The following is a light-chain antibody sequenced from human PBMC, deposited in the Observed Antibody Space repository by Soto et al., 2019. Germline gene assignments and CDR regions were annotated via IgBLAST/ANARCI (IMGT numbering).Light chain of an antibody. J-gene: IGKJ4*01. Sequence: EIVMTQSPATLSVSPGERATLSCTASQSVSSNLAWYQQKPAQAPRLLIYGASTGATGIPARFSGSGSGTEFTLTISSLQSEDFATYYCQQSYSTPRTFGGGTKVDI. CDR3: QQSYSTPRT. CDR1: QSVSSN. V-gene: IGKV3-15*01. CDR2: GAS.